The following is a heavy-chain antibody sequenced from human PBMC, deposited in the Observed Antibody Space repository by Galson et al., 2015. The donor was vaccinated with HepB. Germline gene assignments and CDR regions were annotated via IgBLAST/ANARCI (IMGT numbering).Heavy chain of an antibody. Sequence: CAISGDSVSSNSAAWNWIRQSPSRGLEWLGRTYYRSKWYNDYAVSVKSRITINPDTSKNQFSLQLNSVTPEDTAAYYCARDIIAAAGTLFDYWGQGTLVTVSS. J-gene: IGHJ4*02. D-gene: IGHD6-13*01. CDR2: TYYRSKWYN. CDR3: ARDIIAAAGTLFDY. CDR1: GDSVSSNSAA. V-gene: IGHV6-1*01.